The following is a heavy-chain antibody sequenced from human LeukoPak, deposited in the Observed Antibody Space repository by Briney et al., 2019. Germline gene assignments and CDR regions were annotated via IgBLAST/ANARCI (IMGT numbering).Heavy chain of an antibody. CDR3: ARESDSSGWYDS. Sequence: GGSLRLSCAAPGFSFDDYAIHWVRQAPGKGLEWVSLISGDGGSTFYADSVKGRFTISRDNSKNSLYLQMSSLRSEDTALYYCARESDSSGWYDSWGQGTLVTVTS. V-gene: IGHV3-43*02. J-gene: IGHJ5*01. CDR2: ISGDGGST. D-gene: IGHD3-22*01. CDR1: GFSFDDYA.